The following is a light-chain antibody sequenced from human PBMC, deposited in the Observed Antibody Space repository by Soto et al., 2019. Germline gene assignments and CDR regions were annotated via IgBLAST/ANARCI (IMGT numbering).Light chain of an antibody. CDR2: DAS. V-gene: IGKV1-33*01. CDR1: QDISTY. Sequence: IQMTQSPSSLSASVGDRVTITCRASQDISTYFTWYQQRPGKAPKLLIYDASNLERGVPSRFSGTRSGTHFPFAITSLQPEDDATYYRQQTDRLPITCGQGTRLEI. J-gene: IGKJ5*01. CDR3: QQTDRLPIT.